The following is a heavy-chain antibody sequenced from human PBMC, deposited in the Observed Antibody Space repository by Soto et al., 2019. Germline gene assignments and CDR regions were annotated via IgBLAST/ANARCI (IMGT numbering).Heavy chain of an antibody. CDR2: IYASGST. V-gene: IGHV4-59*01. Sequence: QVQLQESGPGLVKPSETLSLTCTVSGDSFSRYYWSWIRQPPGQGLEWIGYIYASGSTNYSPSLESRVSMSVDPSKNQVSLKLTSVTAADTAVYFCARGLMVYAMGNWFDPWGQGTLVTVSS. D-gene: IGHD2-8*01. CDR1: GDSFSRYY. J-gene: IGHJ5*02. CDR3: ARGLMVYAMGNWFDP.